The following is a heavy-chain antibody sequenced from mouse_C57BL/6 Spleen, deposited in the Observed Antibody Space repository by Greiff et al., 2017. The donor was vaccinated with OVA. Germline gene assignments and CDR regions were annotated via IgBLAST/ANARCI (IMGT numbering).Heavy chain of an antibody. CDR2: INPSNGGT. J-gene: IGHJ4*01. V-gene: IGHV1-53*01. D-gene: IGHD2-4*01. CDR3: ARVLGLDYAMDY. Sequence: QVHVKQPGTELVKPGASVKLSCKASGYTFTSYWMPWVKQRPGQGLEWIGNINPSNGGTNYNEKFKSKATLTVDKSSSTAYMQLSSLTSEDSAVYYCARVLGLDYAMDYWGQGTSVTVSS. CDR1: GYTFTSYW.